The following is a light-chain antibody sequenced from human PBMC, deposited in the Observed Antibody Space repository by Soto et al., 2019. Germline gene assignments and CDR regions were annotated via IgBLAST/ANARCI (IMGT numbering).Light chain of an antibody. J-gene: IGKJ2*01. CDR1: QSVSSK. V-gene: IGKV3-15*01. CDR2: GAS. Sequence: EIVMTQSPATLSVSPGERATLSCRASQSVSSKLAWYQQKPGQAPRLLIYGASTMATGIPARFSGSGSGTAFSLTISSRQSEDFAVYYCQQYNNWPPYTFGQGTKLEIK. CDR3: QQYNNWPPYT.